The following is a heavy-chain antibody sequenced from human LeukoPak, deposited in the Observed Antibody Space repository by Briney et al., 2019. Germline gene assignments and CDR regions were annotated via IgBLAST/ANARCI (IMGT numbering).Heavy chain of an antibody. CDR2: ISGSGGST. CDR1: GFTFSSYA. D-gene: IGHD4-11*01. J-gene: IGHJ4*02. V-gene: IGHV3-23*01. Sequence: SGGSLRLSCAAAGFTFSSYAMSWVRQAPGKGLEWVSSISGSGGSTYYADSVKGRFTISRDNSKNTLYLQMNSLRAEDTATYYCANTVTTTGGFWGQGTLVTVSS. CDR3: ANTVTTTGGF.